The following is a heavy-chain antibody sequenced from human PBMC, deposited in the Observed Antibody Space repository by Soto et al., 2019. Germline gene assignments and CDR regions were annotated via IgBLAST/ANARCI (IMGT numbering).Heavy chain of an antibody. V-gene: IGHV3-74*01. CDR1: GFTFSSYW. CDR3: ASLGNVLLWFGELFFDHAFDI. J-gene: IGHJ3*02. CDR2: INSDGSST. D-gene: IGHD3-10*01. Sequence: GGSLRLSCAASGFTFSSYWMHWVRQAPGKGLVWVSRINSDGSSTSYADSVKGRFTISRDNAKNTLYLQMNSLRAEDTAVYYCASLGNVLLWFGELFFDHAFDIWGQGTMVTVSS.